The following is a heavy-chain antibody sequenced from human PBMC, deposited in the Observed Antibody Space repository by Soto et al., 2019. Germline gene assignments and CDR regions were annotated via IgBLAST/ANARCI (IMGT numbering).Heavy chain of an antibody. CDR1: GFTFSSYG. CDR2: IWYDGSNK. CDR3: ARDIAPIPPLPPDY. D-gene: IGHD2-15*01. Sequence: GGSLRLSCAASGFTFSSYGMHWVRQAPGKGLEWVAVIWYDGSNKYYADSVKGRFTISRDNSKNTLYLQMNSLRAEDTAVYYCARDIAPIPPLPPDYWGQGTLVTVSS. J-gene: IGHJ4*02. V-gene: IGHV3-33*01.